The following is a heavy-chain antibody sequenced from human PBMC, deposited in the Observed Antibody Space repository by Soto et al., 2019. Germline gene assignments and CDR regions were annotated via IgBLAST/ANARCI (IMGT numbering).Heavy chain of an antibody. D-gene: IGHD6-13*01. Sequence: QVQLVQSGGGVVQPGGSLRLSCGASGFTFSSYGMHWVRQAPGKGLEWVAVIWYDGSKIYYADSVKGRFTISRDNSKSTLYLQMNSLRAEDTAVYYCARPLEQHQLGFGMDVWGQGSPVTVSS. V-gene: IGHV3-33*01. CDR3: ARPLEQHQLGFGMDV. CDR2: IWYDGSKI. CDR1: GFTFSSYG. J-gene: IGHJ6*01.